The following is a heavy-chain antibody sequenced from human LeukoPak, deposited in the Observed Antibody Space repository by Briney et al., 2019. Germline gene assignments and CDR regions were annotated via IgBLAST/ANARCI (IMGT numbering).Heavy chain of an antibody. Sequence: GGTLRLSCAASGFTFSSYGMSWVRQAPGKGLEWVSAISGSGGSTYYGDSVKGRFTVSRNNSKDMVYLQMNSLTTADTAVYYCARSYSLPEYWGQGTLVTVSS. J-gene: IGHJ4*02. CDR1: GFTFSSYG. CDR3: ARSYSLPEY. CDR2: ISGSGGST. V-gene: IGHV3-23*01. D-gene: IGHD1-26*01.